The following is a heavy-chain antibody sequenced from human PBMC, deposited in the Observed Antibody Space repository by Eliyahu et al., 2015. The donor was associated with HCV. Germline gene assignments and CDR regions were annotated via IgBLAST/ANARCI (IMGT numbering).Heavy chain of an antibody. J-gene: IGHJ5*02. CDR3: ASGGGGIAVAGTGGWFDP. D-gene: IGHD6-19*01. V-gene: IGHV4-59*01. CDR1: GGXITTYY. Sequence: QVQLQESGPGLVKPSETLSLTCTVSGGXITTYYWSWIRQPPGKGLEWIGYIHYXGSTNYNPSLKSRVTISLDTSKNQFSLKLTAVTAADTAVYYCASGGGGIAVAGTGGWFDPWGQGTLVTVSS. CDR2: IHYXGST.